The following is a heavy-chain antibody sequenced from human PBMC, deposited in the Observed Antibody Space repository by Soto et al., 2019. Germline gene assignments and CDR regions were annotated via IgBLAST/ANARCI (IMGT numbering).Heavy chain of an antibody. Sequence: PSQTLSLTCAISGDSVSSNSAAWNWIRQSPSRGLEWLGRTYYRSKWYNDYAVSVKSRITINPDTSKNQFSLQLNSVTPEDTAVYYCAREGYSSSWSVDWFDPWGQGTLVTVSS. D-gene: IGHD6-13*01. CDR2: TYYRSKWYN. CDR3: AREGYSSSWSVDWFDP. V-gene: IGHV6-1*01. J-gene: IGHJ5*02. CDR1: GDSVSSNSAA.